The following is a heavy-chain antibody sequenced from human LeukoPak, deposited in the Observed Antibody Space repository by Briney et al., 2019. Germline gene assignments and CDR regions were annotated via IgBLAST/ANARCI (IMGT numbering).Heavy chain of an antibody. CDR3: TTDPYVGVHFDY. Sequence: GGSLRLSCAASGFTFSSYAMSWVRQAPGKGLEWVGRIKTNTGGGTADYAAPVKGRFTISRDDSKNTLYLQMNSLKTEDTAVYYCTTDPYVGVHFDYWGQRTLVTVSS. CDR1: GFTFSSYA. D-gene: IGHD1-26*01. V-gene: IGHV3-15*01. J-gene: IGHJ4*02. CDR2: IKTNTGGGTA.